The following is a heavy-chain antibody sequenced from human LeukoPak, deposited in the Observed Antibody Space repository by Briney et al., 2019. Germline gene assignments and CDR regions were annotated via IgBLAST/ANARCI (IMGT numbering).Heavy chain of an antibody. J-gene: IGHJ4*02. CDR1: GFSFSTYA. D-gene: IGHD2-2*01. CDR3: AKGSCASTSCYWDY. CDR2: ISGSGGAT. V-gene: IGHV3-23*01. Sequence: PGGSLRLSCAASGFSFSTYAMNWVRQSPGKGLEWLSVISGSGGATYYADSVKGRFTISRDNSKNTLYLQMNSLTAEDTAIYYCAKGSCASTSCYWDYWGQGTLVTVSS.